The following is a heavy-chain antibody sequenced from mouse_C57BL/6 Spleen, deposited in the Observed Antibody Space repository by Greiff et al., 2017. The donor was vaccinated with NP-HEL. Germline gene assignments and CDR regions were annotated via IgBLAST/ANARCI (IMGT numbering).Heavy chain of an antibody. V-gene: IGHV1-64*01. D-gene: IGHD2-3*01. Sequence: QVQLKQSGAELVKPGASVKLSCKASGYTFTSYWMHWVKQRPGQGLEWIGMIHPNSGSTNYNEKFKSKATLTVDKSSSTAYMQLGSLTSEDSAVYYCARPLIYDGHMAWFAYWGQGTLVTVSA. CDR1: GYTFTSYW. CDR3: ARPLIYDGHMAWFAY. J-gene: IGHJ3*01. CDR2: IHPNSGST.